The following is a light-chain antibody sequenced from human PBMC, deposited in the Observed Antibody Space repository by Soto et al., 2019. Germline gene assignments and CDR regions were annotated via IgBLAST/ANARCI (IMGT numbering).Light chain of an antibody. J-gene: IGLJ2*01. CDR1: SSDVGSHYL. Sequence: QSALTQPASVPGSPGQSMTISCTGTSSDVGSHYLVSWYQQHPGKAPKLMIYEGIKRPSGVSNRFSGSKSGNSASLTISGLQAEDEADYYCCSYAGSGNVIFGGGTKLTVL. CDR3: CSYAGSGNVI. V-gene: IGLV2-23*01. CDR2: EGI.